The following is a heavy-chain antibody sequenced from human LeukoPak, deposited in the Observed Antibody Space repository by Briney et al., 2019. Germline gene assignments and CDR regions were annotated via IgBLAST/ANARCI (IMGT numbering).Heavy chain of an antibody. CDR1: GGSFSGYY. CDR2: INHSGST. Sequence: SETLSLTCAVYGGSFSGYYWSWIRQLPGKGLEWIGEINHSGSTNYNPSLKSRVTISVDTSKNQFSLKLSSVTAADTAVYYCARGDRYYYDSSGYYSHDYWGQGTLVTVSS. CDR3: ARGDRYYYDSSGYYSHDY. V-gene: IGHV4-34*01. J-gene: IGHJ4*02. D-gene: IGHD3-22*01.